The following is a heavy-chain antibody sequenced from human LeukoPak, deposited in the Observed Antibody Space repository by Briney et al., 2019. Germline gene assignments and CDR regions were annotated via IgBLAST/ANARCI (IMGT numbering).Heavy chain of an antibody. CDR3: ARDRLSSGWLTGY. J-gene: IGHJ4*02. V-gene: IGHV3-21*01. CDR2: LSSSTNI. Sequence: KSGGSLRLSCAASGFTLSTYSMNWVRQAPGKGPEWVSCLSSSTNIYYADSVKGRFTISKDNAKNSLYLQMHNLRAEDTAVYYCARDRLSSGWLTGYWGRGTLVTVSS. CDR1: GFTLSTYS. D-gene: IGHD6-19*01.